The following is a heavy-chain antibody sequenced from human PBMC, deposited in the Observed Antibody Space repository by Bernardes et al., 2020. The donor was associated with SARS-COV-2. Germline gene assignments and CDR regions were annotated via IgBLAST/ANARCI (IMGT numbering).Heavy chain of an antibody. CDR3: ARDGNEFSYGSAFDI. CDR1: GGSISSSSYY. D-gene: IGHD3-10*01. Sequence: SESLSLTCTVSGGSISSSSYYWGWIRQPKGKGLEWIGSIYYSGSTYYNPSLKSRVTISVDTSKNQFSLKLSSVTAADTAVYYCARDGNEFSYGSAFDIWGQGTMVTVSS. CDR2: IYYSGST. J-gene: IGHJ3*02. V-gene: IGHV4-39*01.